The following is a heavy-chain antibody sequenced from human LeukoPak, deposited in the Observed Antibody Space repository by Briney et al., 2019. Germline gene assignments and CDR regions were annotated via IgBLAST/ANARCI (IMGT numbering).Heavy chain of an antibody. Sequence: GGSLRLSCAASGFTFSSYAMHWVRQAPGKGLEWVAVISYDGSNKYYADSVKGRFTISRDNSKNTLYLQMNSLRAEDTAVYYCARRGENDYWGQGTLVTVSS. CDR3: ARRGENDY. CDR1: GFTFSSYA. CDR2: ISYDGSNK. D-gene: IGHD3-10*01. V-gene: IGHV3-30-3*01. J-gene: IGHJ4*02.